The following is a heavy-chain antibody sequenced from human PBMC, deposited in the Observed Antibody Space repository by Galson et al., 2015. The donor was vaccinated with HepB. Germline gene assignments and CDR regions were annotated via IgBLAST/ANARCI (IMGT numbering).Heavy chain of an antibody. Sequence: SLRLSCAASGFTFNNYVMYWVRQAPGKGLEWVAVISYDGSNKDYADSVKGRFTISRDNSKNTLYLQMNSLRTEDTAVYYCTRGSRSVAPLYGMDVWGQGTTVTVSS. CDR3: TRGSRSVAPLYGMDV. CDR1: GFTFNNYV. J-gene: IGHJ6*02. V-gene: IGHV3-30-3*01. CDR2: ISYDGSNK.